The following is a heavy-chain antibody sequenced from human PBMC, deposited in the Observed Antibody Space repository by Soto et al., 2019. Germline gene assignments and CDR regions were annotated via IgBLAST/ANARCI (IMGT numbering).Heavy chain of an antibody. Sequence: EVQLVESGGGRVKPGGSLRLSCAASGFTFSDYSMNWVRQAPGKGLEWVSSISGRSTYIYYADSLKGRLTISRDNTKNSLYLQMNSLRAEVTAVYYCARRGYSGYSLDSWGQGTLVTVSS. D-gene: IGHD5-12*01. CDR3: ARRGYSGYSLDS. V-gene: IGHV3-21*01. CDR1: GFTFSDYS. J-gene: IGHJ5*01. CDR2: ISGRSTYI.